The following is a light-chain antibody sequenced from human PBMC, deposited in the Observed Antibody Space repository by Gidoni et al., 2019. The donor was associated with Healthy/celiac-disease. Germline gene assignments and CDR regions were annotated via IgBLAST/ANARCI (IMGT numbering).Light chain of an antibody. V-gene: IGKV1-39*01. J-gene: IGKJ1*01. CDR2: AAS. Sequence: DIQMTQSPSSLSASVGDRVTITCRASQSISSYLNWYQQKPGKAPKLLIYAASSLQSGVPSRFSGSGARKDFTLTISSLQPEDFATYCCQRNYSTRTFGQGTKVEIK. CDR1: QSISSY. CDR3: QRNYSTRT.